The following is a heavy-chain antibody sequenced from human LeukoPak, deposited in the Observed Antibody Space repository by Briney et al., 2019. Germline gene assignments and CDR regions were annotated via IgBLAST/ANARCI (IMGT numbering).Heavy chain of an antibody. CDR1: GYTFTGYY. V-gene: IGHV1-2*02. J-gene: IGHJ4*02. CDR3: ARDPAAARMTGTTGGFGCFDQ. Sequence: ASVKVSCKASGYTFTGYYIHWVRQAPGEGLEWMGWINPNSGGTNYAQKFQGRVTMTRDTSISTSYIELSRLISDDTAVYYCARDPAAARMTGTTGGFGCFDQWGQGTLVTVSS. D-gene: IGHD1-7*01. CDR2: INPNSGGT.